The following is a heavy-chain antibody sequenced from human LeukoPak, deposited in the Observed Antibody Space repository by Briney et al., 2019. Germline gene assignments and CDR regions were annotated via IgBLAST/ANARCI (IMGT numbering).Heavy chain of an antibody. CDR3: ARGHYDVLAASFKWTPDY. CDR1: GLTFNTFN. J-gene: IGHJ4*02. V-gene: IGHV3-21*01. D-gene: IGHD3-9*01. Sequence: GGSLRLSCAASGLTFNTFNMNWVRQAPGKGLEWVSSITSGGDYIYYADSVKGRFTTSRDNAKNSLSLQLNSLRVEDTAVYYCARGHYDVLAASFKWTPDYWGQGTLVTVSS. CDR2: ITSGGDYI.